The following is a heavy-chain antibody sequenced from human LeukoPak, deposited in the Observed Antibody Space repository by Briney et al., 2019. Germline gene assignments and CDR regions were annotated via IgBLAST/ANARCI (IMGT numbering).Heavy chain of an antibody. J-gene: IGHJ4*02. D-gene: IGHD3-3*01. V-gene: IGHV1-2*04. CDR3: ARSKLRFLEWLLFY. CDR1: GYTFTGYY. Sequence: ASVKVSCKASGYTFTGYYVHWVRQAPGQGLEWMGWINPNSGGTNYAQKFQGWVTMTRDTSISTAYMELSRLRSDDTAVYYCARSKLRFLEWLLFYWGQGTLVTVSS. CDR2: INPNSGGT.